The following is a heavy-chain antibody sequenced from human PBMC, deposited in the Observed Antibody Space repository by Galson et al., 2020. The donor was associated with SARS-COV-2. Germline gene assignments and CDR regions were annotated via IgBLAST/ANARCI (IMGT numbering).Heavy chain of an antibody. V-gene: IGHV3-23*01. CDR2: ISGAGGTT. J-gene: IGHJ3*01. CDR1: GFTIDNFA. D-gene: IGHD1-26*01. CDR3: ARVVKGPLVGNDAFNV. Sequence: GGTLRLSCAASGFTIDNFAMSWVRQAPGKGLEWVAAISGAGGTTYYADAVKGRFTISRDSSKSTVYLQMNRLRAEDTATYYCARVVKGPLVGNDAFNVWGQGTVVFVSS.